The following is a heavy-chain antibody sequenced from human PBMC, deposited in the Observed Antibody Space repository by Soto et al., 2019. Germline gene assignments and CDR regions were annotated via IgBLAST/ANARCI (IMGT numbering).Heavy chain of an antibody. D-gene: IGHD6-19*01. V-gene: IGHV4-31*03. J-gene: IGHJ4*02. CDR3: ARNRAVAGTWYDY. CDR1: GGSISSGGYY. CDR2: IYYSGST. Sequence: SETLSLTCTVSGGSISSGGYYWSWIRQHPGKGLECIGYIYYSGSTYYNPSLKSRVTMSVDTSKNQFSLKLSSVTAADTAVYYCARNRAVAGTWYDYWGQGALVTVSS.